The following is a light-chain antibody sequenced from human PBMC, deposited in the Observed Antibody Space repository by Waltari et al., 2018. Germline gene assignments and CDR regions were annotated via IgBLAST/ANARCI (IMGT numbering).Light chain of an antibody. V-gene: IGLV2-8*01. J-gene: IGLJ2*01. CDR1: SSDVGRYDF. CDR2: DVT. CDR3: SSYTGRTVI. Sequence: QSALTQPPSASGSPEQSVTISCTGTSSDVGRYDFVSWYQQHPGRVPKPIIFDVTKRPHGVPDRFSGSKSANTASLTVSGLQAEDEADYYCSSYTGRTVIFGGGTKLTVL.